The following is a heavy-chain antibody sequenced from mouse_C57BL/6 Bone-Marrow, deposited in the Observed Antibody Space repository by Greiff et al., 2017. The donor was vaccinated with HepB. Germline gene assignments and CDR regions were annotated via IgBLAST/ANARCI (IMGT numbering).Heavy chain of an antibody. CDR3: ARVIATVVAHWYFDV. J-gene: IGHJ1*03. Sequence: QVQLQQPGAELVKPGASVKLSCKASGYTFTSYWMQWVKQRPGQGLEWIGEIDPSDSYTNYNQKFKGKATLTVDTSSSTAYMQLSSLTSEYSAVYYCARVIATVVAHWYFDVWGTGTTVTVSS. CDR1: GYTFTSYW. D-gene: IGHD1-1*01. CDR2: IDPSDSYT. V-gene: IGHV1-50*01.